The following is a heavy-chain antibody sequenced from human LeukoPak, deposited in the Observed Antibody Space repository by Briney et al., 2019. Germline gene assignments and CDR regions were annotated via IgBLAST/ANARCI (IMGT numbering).Heavy chain of an antibody. J-gene: IGHJ4*02. D-gene: IGHD3-22*01. V-gene: IGHV5-51*01. Sequence: GESLKISCKGSGYSFTSYWIGWVRQMPGKGLEWMGIIYPGGSDTRYSPSFQGQVTISADKSISTAYLQWSSLKASDTAMYYCARRRYYYDSSGYYLLDYWGQGTLVTVSS. CDR1: GYSFTSYW. CDR2: IYPGGSDT. CDR3: ARRRYYYDSSGYYLLDY.